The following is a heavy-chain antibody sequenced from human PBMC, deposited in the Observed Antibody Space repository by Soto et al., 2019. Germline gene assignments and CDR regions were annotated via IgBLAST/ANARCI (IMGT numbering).Heavy chain of an antibody. CDR1: GFTFISYA. Sequence: PGGSLRLSCTASGFTFISYAMSWVRQAPGKGLEWVSAISGSGGSTYYADSVKGRFTISRDNSKNTLYLQMNSLRAEDTAVYYCAKDRIYDYIWGAPYYFDYWGQGTLVTVSS. J-gene: IGHJ4*02. D-gene: IGHD3-16*01. CDR3: AKDRIYDYIWGAPYYFDY. CDR2: ISGSGGST. V-gene: IGHV3-23*01.